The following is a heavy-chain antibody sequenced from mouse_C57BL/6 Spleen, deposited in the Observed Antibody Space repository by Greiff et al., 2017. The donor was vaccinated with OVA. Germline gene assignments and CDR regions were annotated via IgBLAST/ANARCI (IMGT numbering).Heavy chain of an antibody. CDR3: ARSSDGYYGAMDY. D-gene: IGHD2-3*01. J-gene: IGHJ4*01. CDR1: GYTFTSYW. V-gene: IGHV1-55*01. Sequence: QVHVKQPGAELVKPGASVKMSCKASGYTFTSYWITWVKQRPGQGLEWIGDIYPGSGSTNYNEKFKSKATLTVDTSSSTAYMQLSSLTSEDSAVYYCARSSDGYYGAMDYWGQGTSVTVSS. CDR2: IYPGSGST.